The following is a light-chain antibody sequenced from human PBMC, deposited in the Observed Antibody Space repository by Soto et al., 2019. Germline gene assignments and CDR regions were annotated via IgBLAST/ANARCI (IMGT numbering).Light chain of an antibody. CDR3: QQYSSYPET. J-gene: IGKJ1*01. V-gene: IGKV1-5*03. Sequence: DIQMTQSPSTLSASVGDRVTITCRASQSISSWLAWYQQKPGKAPNLLIYEASRLESAVPSRFSGSASGTEFTLTIYSLQPDDFATYFCQQYSSYPETFGQGTRVDIK. CDR2: EAS. CDR1: QSISSW.